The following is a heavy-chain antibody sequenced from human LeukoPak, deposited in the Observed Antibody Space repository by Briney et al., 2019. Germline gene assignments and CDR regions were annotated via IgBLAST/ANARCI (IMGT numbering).Heavy chain of an antibody. CDR1: GFTFSSYA. J-gene: IGHJ4*02. V-gene: IGHV3-30*04. Sequence: PGGSLRLSCAASGFTFSSYAMHWVRQAPGKGLEWVAVISYDGSNKCYADSVKGRFTISRDNSKNTLYLQMNSLRAEDTAVYYCARDGGWYRTEYYFDYWGQGTLVTVSS. CDR2: ISYDGSNK. D-gene: IGHD6-19*01. CDR3: ARDGGWYRTEYYFDY.